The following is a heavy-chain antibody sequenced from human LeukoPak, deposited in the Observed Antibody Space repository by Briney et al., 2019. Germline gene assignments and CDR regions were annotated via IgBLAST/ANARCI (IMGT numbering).Heavy chain of an antibody. CDR2: IYYSGST. J-gene: IGHJ5*02. Sequence: SETLPLTCTVSGGSICSSSYYWSWIRQPPGKGLEWIGYIYYSGSTNYNPSLKSRVTISVDTSKNQFSLKLSSVTAADTAVYYCARGPYYYDSSGYPNWFDPWGQGTLVTVSS. CDR1: GGSICSSSYY. CDR3: ARGPYYYDSSGYPNWFDP. V-gene: IGHV4-61*01. D-gene: IGHD3-22*01.